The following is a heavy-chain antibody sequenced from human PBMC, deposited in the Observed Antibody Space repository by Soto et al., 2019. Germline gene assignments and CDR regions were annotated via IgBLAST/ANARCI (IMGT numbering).Heavy chain of an antibody. CDR3: AKNNRYCSSTNCFVFDY. D-gene: IGHD2-2*01. CDR1: GFTFNNYW. V-gene: IGHV3-7*01. J-gene: IGHJ4*02. CDR2: IKQDGSEK. Sequence: EVQLVESGGGLVQPGGSLRLSCAASGFTFNNYWMSWVRQAPGKGLEWVANIKQDGSEKYYVDSVKGRFTISRDNAKNSLYLKMNSRRDEDTAVYYCAKNNRYCSSTNCFVFDYWGQGTLVTVSS.